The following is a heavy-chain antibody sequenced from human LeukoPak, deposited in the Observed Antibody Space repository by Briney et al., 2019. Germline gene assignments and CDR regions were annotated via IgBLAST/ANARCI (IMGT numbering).Heavy chain of an antibody. V-gene: IGHV1-18*01. Sequence: GASVTVSCKASGYTFTSYGISWVRQAPGQGLEWMGWISAYNGNTNYAQKLQGRVTMTTDTSTSTAYMELRSLRSDDTAVYYCARAKYYDFWSGYEDDPWGQGTLVTVSS. D-gene: IGHD3-3*01. J-gene: IGHJ5*02. CDR2: ISAYNGNT. CDR1: GYTFTSYG. CDR3: ARAKYYDFWSGYEDDP.